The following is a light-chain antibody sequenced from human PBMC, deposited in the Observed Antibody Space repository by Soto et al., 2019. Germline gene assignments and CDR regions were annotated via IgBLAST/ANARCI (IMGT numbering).Light chain of an antibody. Sequence: EIVLTQSPATLSLSPGERAALSCRASQSVSNFLAWYQQKPGQAPRLLIYDASNRATGIPARFSGSGSGTDFTLTCRSLEPEESAIYHCQQRTNWPLTTFGHGTRLEIK. CDR1: QSVSNF. CDR3: QQRTNWPLTT. CDR2: DAS. J-gene: IGKJ5*01. V-gene: IGKV3-11*01.